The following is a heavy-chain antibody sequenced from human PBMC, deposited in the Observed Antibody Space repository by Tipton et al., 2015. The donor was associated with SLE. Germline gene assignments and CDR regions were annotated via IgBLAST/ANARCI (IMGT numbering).Heavy chain of an antibody. J-gene: IGHJ6*02. CDR1: GGSFSSYH. V-gene: IGHV4-34*10. CDR3: ARDWGGSYYQYYNGMDV. Sequence: LRLSCGISGGSFSSYHWTWIRQSPEQGLEWIGHVFQSGSTNYNPSLESRLTISVDTSKTQFSLKLTSVTAADPAVYYCARDWGGSYYQYYNGMDVWGQGTTVTVSS. CDR2: VFQSGST. D-gene: IGHD1-26*01.